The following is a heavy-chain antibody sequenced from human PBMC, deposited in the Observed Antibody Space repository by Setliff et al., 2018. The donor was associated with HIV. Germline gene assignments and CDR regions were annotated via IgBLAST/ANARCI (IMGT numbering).Heavy chain of an antibody. Sequence: GGSLRLSCAASSLNFNAYAMIWVRQAPGKGLEWVSAISATGDSTYYADSVKGRFTISRDHSTTTVFLQMNSLRVEDSATYYCVKSFWNGFPSRFDSWGQGTLVTVSS. D-gene: IGHD3-3*01. CDR2: ISATGDST. J-gene: IGHJ4*02. CDR3: VKSFWNGFPSRFDS. V-gene: IGHV3-23*01. CDR1: SLNFNAYA.